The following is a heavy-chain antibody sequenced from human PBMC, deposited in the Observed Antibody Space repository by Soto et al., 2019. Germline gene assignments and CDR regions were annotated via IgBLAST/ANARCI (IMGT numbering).Heavy chain of an antibody. CDR2: INHSGST. Sequence: SETLSLTCAVYGGSFSGYYWSWIRQPPGKGLEWIGEINHSGSTNYNPSLKSRLTISVDTSKNQLSLRVRSVTAADTAVYSCARDWASNGMDVWGQGTTVTVSS. CDR3: ARDWASNGMDV. V-gene: IGHV4-34*01. J-gene: IGHJ6*02. CDR1: GGSFSGYY. D-gene: IGHD3-16*01.